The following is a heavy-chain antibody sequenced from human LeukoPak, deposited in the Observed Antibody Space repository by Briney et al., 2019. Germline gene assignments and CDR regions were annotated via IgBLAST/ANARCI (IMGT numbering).Heavy chain of an antibody. J-gene: IGHJ4*02. CDR2: ISWNSGSI. CDR3: AKDPY. V-gene: IGHV3-9*01. CDR1: GFTFDDYA. Sequence: GRSLRLSCAASGFTFDDYAMHWVRQAPGKGLEWVSGISWNSGSIGYADSVKGRFTISRDDAKNSLYLQMNSLRAEDTALYYCAKDPYWGQGTLVTVSS.